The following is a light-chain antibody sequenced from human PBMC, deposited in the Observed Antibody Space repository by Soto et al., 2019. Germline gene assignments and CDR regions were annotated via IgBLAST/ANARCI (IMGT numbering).Light chain of an antibody. J-gene: IGKJ1*01. CDR1: QSVSSSY. CDR3: QQYGSSSWT. Sequence: EIGLTLSPGTLSLYPGERATLSCRASQSVSSSYLAWYQQKPGQAPRLLIYGASSRATGIPDRFSGSGSGTDFTLTISRLEPEDFAVYYCQQYGSSSWTFGQGTKVDIK. V-gene: IGKV3-20*01. CDR2: GAS.